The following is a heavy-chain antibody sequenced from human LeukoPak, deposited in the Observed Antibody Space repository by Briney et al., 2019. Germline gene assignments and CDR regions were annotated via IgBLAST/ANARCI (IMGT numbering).Heavy chain of an antibody. Sequence: PSQTLSLTCTVSGDSISSGYYYWSWIRQTPGKGLEWIGYIYHSGSTYDNPSLKSRVTISADRSKNQSSLKLSSVTAADTAVYYCARGSSHDAFDIWAKGQWSPSLQ. CDR2: IYHSGST. V-gene: IGHV4-30-2*01. J-gene: IGHJ3*02. CDR1: GDSISSGYYY. D-gene: IGHD6-6*01. CDR3: ARGSSHDAFDI.